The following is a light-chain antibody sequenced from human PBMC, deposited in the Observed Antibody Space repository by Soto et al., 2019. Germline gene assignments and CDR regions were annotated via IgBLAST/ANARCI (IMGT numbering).Light chain of an antibody. V-gene: IGKV3-20*01. Sequence: EIVLTQSPGTLSLSPGERATLSCRASQSVRDSHLAWYQQKPGQAPSVLIYETSSRATGIPDRFRGSGSGTEFALTITRVEPEDVAMYFCQQYGSSPGTFGQGTKVEI. CDR1: QSVRDSH. CDR3: QQYGSSPGT. CDR2: ETS. J-gene: IGKJ1*01.